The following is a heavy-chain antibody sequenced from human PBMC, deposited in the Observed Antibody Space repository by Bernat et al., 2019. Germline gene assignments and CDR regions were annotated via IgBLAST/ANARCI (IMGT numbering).Heavy chain of an antibody. CDR1: GGSISSSSYY. D-gene: IGHD3-22*01. V-gene: IGHV4-39*07. Sequence: QLQLQESGPGLVKPSETLSLTCTVSGGSISSSSYYWGWIRQPPGKGLEWIGSIYYSGSTYYNPSLKSRVTISVDTSKNQFSLKLSSVTAADTAVYYCARDQGGYDSSAGYFDYWGQGTLVTVSS. J-gene: IGHJ4*02. CDR2: IYYSGST. CDR3: ARDQGGYDSSAGYFDY.